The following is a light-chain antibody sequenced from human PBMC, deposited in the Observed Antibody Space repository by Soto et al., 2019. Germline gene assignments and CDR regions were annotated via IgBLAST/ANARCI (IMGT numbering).Light chain of an antibody. CDR1: QSVSSY. V-gene: IGKV3-11*01. CDR2: DAA. CDR3: QQRTNWPSST. J-gene: IGKJ5*01. Sequence: EIVLTQSPATLSLSPGERATLSCRASQSVSSYLAWYQQKPGQAPRLLISDAANRATGIPARFSGSGSGTDFPLTISSLEPEDFAVYSCQQRTNWPSSTFGQGTRLEIK.